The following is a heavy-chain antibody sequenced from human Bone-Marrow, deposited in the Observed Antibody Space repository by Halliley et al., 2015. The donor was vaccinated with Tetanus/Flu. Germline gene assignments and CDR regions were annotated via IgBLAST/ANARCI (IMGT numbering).Heavy chain of an antibody. CDR1: GFTFSYHD. V-gene: IGHV3-48*03. J-gene: IGHJ4*02. D-gene: IGHD3-22*01. CDR2: ISGSGSTT. CDR3: ARGDSYHYDTSGLNDFDY. Sequence: VQLVQSGGGLVQPGGSVRLSCVTSGFTFSYHDMNWVRQAPGKGLEWISYISGSGSTTNYADFLRGRFTVSRDNAKNSLFLQMNSLGAEDTAVYYCARGDSYHYDTSGLNDFDYWGQGALVTVSS.